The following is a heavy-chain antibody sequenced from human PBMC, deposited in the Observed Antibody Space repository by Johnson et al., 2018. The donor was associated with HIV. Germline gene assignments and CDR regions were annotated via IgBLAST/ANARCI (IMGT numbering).Heavy chain of an antibody. CDR3: ARDSPGEITMVQGVIGI. Sequence: QVQLVESGGGVVQPGRSLRLSCAASGFTFSSYAMHWVRQAPGKGLEWVAVISYDGSNNYYADSVKGRFTSSRDNSKNTLYLQMNSRRAEDTAVYYCARDSPGEITMVQGVIGIWGQGTMVTVSS. V-gene: IGHV3-30*04. D-gene: IGHD3-10*01. J-gene: IGHJ3*02. CDR1: GFTFSSYA. CDR2: ISYDGSNN.